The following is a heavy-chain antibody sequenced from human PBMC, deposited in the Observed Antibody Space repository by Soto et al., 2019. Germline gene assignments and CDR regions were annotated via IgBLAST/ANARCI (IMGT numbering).Heavy chain of an antibody. D-gene: IGHD2-15*01. V-gene: IGHV3-66*01. CDR1: GFTVGNNY. CDR3: AGRSQKDY. J-gene: IGHJ4*02. Sequence: EVQLVESGGGLVQPGGSLRLSCAASGFTVGNNYMSWVRQAPGKGLEWVSLIYSGGSTYYADSVKGRFTISRDTSKNTVYLQMSSLQAEDTAVYYCAGRSQKDYWGQGTLVTVSS. CDR2: IYSGGST.